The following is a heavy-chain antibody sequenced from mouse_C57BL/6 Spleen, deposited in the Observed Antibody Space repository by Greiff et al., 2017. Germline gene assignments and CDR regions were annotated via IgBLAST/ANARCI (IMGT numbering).Heavy chain of an antibody. D-gene: IGHD3-1*01. J-gene: IGHJ3*01. Sequence: EVKLVESGGGLVKPGGSLKLSCAASGFTFSDYGMHWVRQAPEKGLEWVAYISSGSSTIYYADPVKGRFTISRDNAKNTLFLQMTSLRSEDTAMYYCARGAPGFAYWGQGTLVTVSA. V-gene: IGHV5-17*01. CDR1: GFTFSDYG. CDR2: ISSGSSTI. CDR3: ARGAPGFAY.